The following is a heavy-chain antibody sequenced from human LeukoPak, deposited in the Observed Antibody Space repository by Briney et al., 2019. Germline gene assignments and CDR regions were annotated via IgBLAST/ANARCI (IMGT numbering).Heavy chain of an antibody. CDR2: IYNRGST. J-gene: IGHJ6*02. Sequence: SETLSLTCTVSGGSISSYYWNWIRQPPGKGLEWIGYIYNRGSTNYNPSLKSRITISVDTSKNQFSLKLSSVTAADTAVYYCARHACSSTSCYAYYYYYYGMDVWGQGTTVTVSS. CDR3: ARHACSSTSCYAYYYYYYGMDV. V-gene: IGHV4-59*08. D-gene: IGHD2-2*01. CDR1: GGSISSYY.